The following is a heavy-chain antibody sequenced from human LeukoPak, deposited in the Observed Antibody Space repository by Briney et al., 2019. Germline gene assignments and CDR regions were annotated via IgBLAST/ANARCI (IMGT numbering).Heavy chain of an antibody. Sequence: PGGSLSLSCAASAFTFTSFRMSWVRQAPGKGLVRVANIKQDGSEKKYVDYVKGRFTISTDNAKNSLYLQMHSLRAEDTAVYYCARVVDTAMVTPDFYYGYYYIDVWGKKATVTVSS. CDR1: AFTFTSFR. D-gene: IGHD5-18*01. V-gene: IGHV3-7*02. CDR2: IKQDGSEK. J-gene: IGHJ6*03. CDR3: ARVVDTAMVTPDFYYGYYYIDV.